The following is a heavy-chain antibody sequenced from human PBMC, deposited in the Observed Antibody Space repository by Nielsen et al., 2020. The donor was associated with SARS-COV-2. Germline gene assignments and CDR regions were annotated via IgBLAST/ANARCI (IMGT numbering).Heavy chain of an antibody. CDR1: GYSFISYW. Sequence: GESLKISCKGSGYSFISYWIGWVRQMPGKGLEWMGIIYPGDSDTRYSPSLQGQVTMSADKSISTAFLQWSSLKASDTAMYYRARQRYYDSSGYSFDYWGQGTLVTVSS. V-gene: IGHV5-51*01. CDR2: IYPGDSDT. J-gene: IGHJ4*02. CDR3: ARQRYYDSSGYSFDY. D-gene: IGHD3-22*01.